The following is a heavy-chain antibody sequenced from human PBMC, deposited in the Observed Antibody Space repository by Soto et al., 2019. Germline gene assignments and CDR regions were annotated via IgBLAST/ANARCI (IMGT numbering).Heavy chain of an antibody. CDR3: ARHDRYYDSSGYPPSR. D-gene: IGHD3-22*01. V-gene: IGHV1-18*01. Sequence: GASVKVSCKASGYTFTSYGISWVRQAPGQGLEWMGWISAYNGNTNYAQKLQGRVTMTTDTSTSTAYMELRSLRSDDTAMYYCARHDRYYDSSGYPPSRWGQGTLVTVSS. CDR1: GYTFTSYG. J-gene: IGHJ4*02. CDR2: ISAYNGNT.